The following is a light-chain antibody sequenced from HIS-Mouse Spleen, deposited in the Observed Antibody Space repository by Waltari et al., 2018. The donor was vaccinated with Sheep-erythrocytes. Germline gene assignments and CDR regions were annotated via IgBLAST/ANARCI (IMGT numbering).Light chain of an antibody. CDR2: YDD. CDR1: SSNIGNNA. V-gene: IGLV1-36*01. J-gene: IGLJ3*02. Sequence: VLTQPPSVSEAPRQRVTISCSGSSSNIGNNAVNWYQQRPGKAPKLLIYYDDLLPSGVSDRFSGSKSGTSASLAISGLQSEDEADYYCAAWDDSLNGWVFGGGTKLTVL. CDR3: AAWDDSLNGWV.